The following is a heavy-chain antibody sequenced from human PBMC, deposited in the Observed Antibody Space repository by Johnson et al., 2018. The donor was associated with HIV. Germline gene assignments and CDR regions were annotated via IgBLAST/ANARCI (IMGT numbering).Heavy chain of an antibody. D-gene: IGHD3-16*02. CDR1: GFSFSDHF. J-gene: IGHJ3*02. CDR2: IRSKTAGGTI. CDR3: STDHPTAPLFVMNAFDI. Sequence: VQLVESGGGLVQPGGSLRLSCVGSGFSFSDHFMAWVRQAPGKGLEWVGRIRSKTAGGTIEYAAPVKGRFTISRDDSTDTLYLQMNSLKNEDTAVYYCSTDHPTAPLFVMNAFDIWGQGTMVTVSS. V-gene: IGHV3-15*01.